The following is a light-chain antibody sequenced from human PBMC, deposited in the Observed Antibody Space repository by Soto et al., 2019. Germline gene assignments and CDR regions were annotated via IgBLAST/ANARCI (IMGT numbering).Light chain of an antibody. J-gene: IGLJ1*01. V-gene: IGLV2-14*01. CDR2: EVS. Sequence: ALTQPASVSGSPGQSITISCTGTSSDVGSYNYVSWYQLHPGKAPKLMIYEVSNRPSGVSNRFSGSKSGDTASLIISGLQAEDEADYYCSSYTTRTTLYVFGTGTKVTVL. CDR1: SSDVGSYNY. CDR3: SSYTTRTTLYV.